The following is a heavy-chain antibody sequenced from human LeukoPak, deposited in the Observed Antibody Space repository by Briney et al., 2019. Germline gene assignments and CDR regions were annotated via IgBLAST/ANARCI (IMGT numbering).Heavy chain of an antibody. D-gene: IGHD2-21*02. CDR3: ARGGGKYCGGDCYSDY. CDR1: GGSISSSAYH. CDR2: IHIGGST. Sequence: SETLSLTCTVSGGSISSSAYHWGWIRQPPGKGLEWIGSIHIGGSTYHNPSLKSRVTISVDTSRNQFSLRLTSVTAADTAVYYWARGGGKYCGGDCYSDYWGQGTLVTVSS. J-gene: IGHJ4*02. V-gene: IGHV4-39*07.